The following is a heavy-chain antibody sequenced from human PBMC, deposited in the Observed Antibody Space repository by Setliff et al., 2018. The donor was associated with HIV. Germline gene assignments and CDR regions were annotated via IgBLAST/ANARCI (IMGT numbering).Heavy chain of an antibody. V-gene: IGHV4-38-2*02. D-gene: IGHD3-9*01. Sequence: SETLSLTCSVPGYAIDNGYTWGWIRQSPGKGLEWIGNVYHTGRAFYNPSLKSRVTISVDTSKNQFSLKLSSVTAADTAVYYCVRERDDLTGYYQDYWGQGTLVTVPS. CDR3: VRERDDLTGYYQDY. CDR2: VYHTGRA. J-gene: IGHJ4*02. CDR1: GYAIDNGYT.